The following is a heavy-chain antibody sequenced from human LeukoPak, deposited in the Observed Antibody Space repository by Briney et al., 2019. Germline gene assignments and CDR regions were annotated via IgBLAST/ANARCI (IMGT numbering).Heavy chain of an antibody. CDR1: GDSMTTYY. D-gene: IGHD6-19*01. V-gene: IGHV4-59*08. Sequence: PSETLSLTCIVSGDSMTTYYRNWIRQPPGRGLEWIGYIHYNGQTDFNPSLKSRVTISLDTSKNEFSLQLKSVTAADTALYYCTTIHDRDSSGWYRFDYSGQGALVTVSS. CDR3: TTIHDRDSSGWYRFDY. J-gene: IGHJ4*02. CDR2: IHYNGQT.